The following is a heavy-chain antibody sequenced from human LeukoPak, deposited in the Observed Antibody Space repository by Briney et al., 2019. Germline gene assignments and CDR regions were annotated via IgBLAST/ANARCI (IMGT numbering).Heavy chain of an antibody. Sequence: PGGSLRLSCAASGFTFSSYSMNWVRQAPGKGLEWVSYISSSSSTIYYEDFVKGRFTISRDNAKKSVYLQMKILRAEDTAVYYCVRDSATVISTSSWFVPCGQGALVTVSS. CDR2: ISSSSSTI. V-gene: IGHV3-48*01. CDR1: GFTFSSYS. D-gene: IGHD4-11*01. J-gene: IGHJ5*02. CDR3: VRDSATVISTSSWFVP.